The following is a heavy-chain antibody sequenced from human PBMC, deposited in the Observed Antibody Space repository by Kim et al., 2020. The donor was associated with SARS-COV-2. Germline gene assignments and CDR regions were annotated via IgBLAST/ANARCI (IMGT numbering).Heavy chain of an antibody. CDR1: GFTFSSYS. CDR2: ISSSSSYI. J-gene: IGHJ3*02. D-gene: IGHD2-2*01. CDR3: ARWRAIDAFDI. V-gene: IGHV3-21*01. Sequence: GGSLRLSCAASGFTFSSYSMNWVRQAPGKGLEWVSSISSSSSYIYYADSVKGRFTISRDNAKNSLYLQMNSLRAEDTAVYYCARWRAIDAFDIWGQGTMVTVSS.